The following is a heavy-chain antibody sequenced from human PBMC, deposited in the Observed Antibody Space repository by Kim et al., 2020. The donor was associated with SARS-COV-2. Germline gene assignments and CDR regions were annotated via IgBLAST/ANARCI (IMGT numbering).Heavy chain of an antibody. V-gene: IGHV3-11*06. D-gene: IGHD2-21*01. CDR3: AREVEAHGYVVVIATFDY. Sequence: KGRFTISRDNAKNSLYLQMNSLRAEDTAVYYCAREVEAHGYVVVIATFDYWGQGTLVTVSS. J-gene: IGHJ4*02.